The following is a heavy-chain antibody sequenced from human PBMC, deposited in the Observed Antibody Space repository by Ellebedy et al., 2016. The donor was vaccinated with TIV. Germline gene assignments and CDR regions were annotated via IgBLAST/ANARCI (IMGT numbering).Heavy chain of an antibody. V-gene: IGHV3-11*01. J-gene: IGHJ6*02. CDR1: GGSISSGGYY. CDR3: ATRGGLAYYYYYGMDV. Sequence: LSLXCTVSGGSISSGGYYWSWIRQAPGKGLEWVSYISSSGSTIYYADSVKGRFTISRDNAKNSLYLQMNSLRAEDTAVYYCATRGGLAYYYYYGMDVWGQGTTVTVSS. D-gene: IGHD6-19*01. CDR2: ISSSGSTI.